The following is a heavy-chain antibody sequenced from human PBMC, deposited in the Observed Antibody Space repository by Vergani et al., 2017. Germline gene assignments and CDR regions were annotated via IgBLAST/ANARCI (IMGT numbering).Heavy chain of an antibody. CDR1: GFTFSSYE. CDR3: AKGYNSKYDYFDY. D-gene: IGHD1-20*01. V-gene: IGHV3-48*03. CDR2: ISSSGSTI. Sequence: EVQLVESGGGLVQPGGSLRLSCAASGFTFSSYEMNWVRQAPGKGLEWVSYISSSGSTIYYADSVKGRFTISRDNSKNTLYLQMNSLRAEDTAVYYCAKGYNSKYDYFDYWGQGTLVTVSS. J-gene: IGHJ4*02.